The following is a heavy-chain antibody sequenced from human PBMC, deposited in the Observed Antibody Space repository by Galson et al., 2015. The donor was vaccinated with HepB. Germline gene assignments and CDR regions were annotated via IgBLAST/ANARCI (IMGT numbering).Heavy chain of an antibody. V-gene: IGHV1-46*01. CDR1: GYTFTNYY. Sequence: SVKVSCKASGYTFTNYYIHWVRQAPGQGLGWMGVINPSGGSTTYPQNFQGRVTMTRDTSTNTVYMELSSLRYDDTAVYYCARVYGGGYLDYWGQGTLVIVSS. CDR3: ARVYGGGYLDY. J-gene: IGHJ4*02. D-gene: IGHD3-16*01. CDR2: INPSGGST.